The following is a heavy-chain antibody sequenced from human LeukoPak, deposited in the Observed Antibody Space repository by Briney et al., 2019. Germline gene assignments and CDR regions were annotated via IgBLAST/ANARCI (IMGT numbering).Heavy chain of an antibody. CDR1: GGSISSYY. Sequence: SETLSLTCTVSGGSISSYYWSWIRQPPGKGLEWIGSIYYSGSTYYNPSLKSRVTISVDTSKNQFSLKLSSVTAADTAVYYCARDECSGGSCFYYYYGMDVWGQGTTVTVSS. V-gene: IGHV4-59*12. J-gene: IGHJ6*02. CDR3: ARDECSGGSCFYYYYGMDV. D-gene: IGHD2-15*01. CDR2: IYYSGST.